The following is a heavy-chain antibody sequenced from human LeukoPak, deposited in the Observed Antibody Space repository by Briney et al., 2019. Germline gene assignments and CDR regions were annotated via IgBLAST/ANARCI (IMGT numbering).Heavy chain of an antibody. V-gene: IGHV3-11*06. CDR2: ISSSSSYT. D-gene: IGHD3-10*01. Sequence: PGGSLRLSCAASGFTLSDYYMSWIRQAPGKGLEWVSYISSSSSYTNYADSVKGRFTISRDNAKNSLYLQMNSLRAEDTAVYYCASHYGSGSYYDYWGQGTLVTVSS. CDR3: ASHYGSGSYYDY. J-gene: IGHJ4*02. CDR1: GFTLSDYY.